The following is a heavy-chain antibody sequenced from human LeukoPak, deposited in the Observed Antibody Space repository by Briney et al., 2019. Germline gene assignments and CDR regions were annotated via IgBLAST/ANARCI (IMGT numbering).Heavy chain of an antibody. D-gene: IGHD6-19*01. CDR2: ISGSGGST. CDR1: GFTFSSCA. CDR3: AKVSVAGHLAAY. V-gene: IGHV3-23*01. Sequence: GGSLRLSCAASGFTFSSCAMSWVRQAPGKGLEWVSAISGSGGSTYYADSVKGRFTISRDNSKNTLYLQMNSLRAEDTAVYYCAKVSVAGHLAAYWGQGTLVTVSS. J-gene: IGHJ4*02.